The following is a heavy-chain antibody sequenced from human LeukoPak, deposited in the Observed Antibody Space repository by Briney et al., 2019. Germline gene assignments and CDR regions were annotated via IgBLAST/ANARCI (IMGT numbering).Heavy chain of an antibody. CDR2: ISGDGGST. V-gene: IGHV3-23*01. Sequence: GGSLRLSCEVSGLTLRRFAMSWVRQPAGKGLEWVSAISGDGGSTEYADSVKGRFTISRDNSKNTVYLQMNSLRAGDTALYYCAAMTTAAANAFFYWGRGTVATVSA. J-gene: IGHJ4*02. D-gene: IGHD2-2*01. CDR3: AAMTTAAANAFFY. CDR1: GLTLRRFA.